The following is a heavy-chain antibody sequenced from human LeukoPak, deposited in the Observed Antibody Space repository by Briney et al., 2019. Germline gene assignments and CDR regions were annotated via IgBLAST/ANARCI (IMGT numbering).Heavy chain of an antibody. J-gene: IGHJ4*02. D-gene: IGHD5-18*01. V-gene: IGHV4-59*01. CDR3: AREGYSYGYIFDY. CDR1: GGSISSYY. CDR2: IYYSGST. Sequence: NTSETLSLTCTVSGGSISSYYWSWIRQPPGKGLEWIGYIYYSGSTNYNPSLKSRVTISVDTSKNQFSLKLSSVTAADTAVYYCAREGYSYGYIFDYWGQGTLVTASS.